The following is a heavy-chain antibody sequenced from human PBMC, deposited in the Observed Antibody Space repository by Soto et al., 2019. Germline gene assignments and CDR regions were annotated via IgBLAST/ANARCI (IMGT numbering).Heavy chain of an antibody. Sequence: ASVKVSCKASGGIFSSYAISWVRQAPGQGLEWMGGIIPIFGTANYAQKFQGRVTITADESTSTAYMELSSLRSEDTAVYYCARVKRRLAPSSGGYYYGMDVWGQGTTVTVSS. J-gene: IGHJ6*02. D-gene: IGHD6-6*01. CDR3: ARVKRRLAPSSGGYYYGMDV. V-gene: IGHV1-69*13. CDR2: IIPIFGTA. CDR1: GGIFSSYA.